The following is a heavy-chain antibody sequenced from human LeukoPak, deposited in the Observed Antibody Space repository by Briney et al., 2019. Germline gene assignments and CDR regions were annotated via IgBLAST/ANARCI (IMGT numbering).Heavy chain of an antibody. D-gene: IGHD5-18*01. CDR2: ISNSDDST. Sequence: GGSLRLSCAASGFPFSSYAMSWVRQAPGKGLEWVSTISNSDDSTYYADSVKGRFTISRDNSENTLFLRMNSLRAEDTAVYYCAKAIGYPLWGQGTLVIVSS. CDR1: GFPFSSYA. V-gene: IGHV3-23*01. J-gene: IGHJ4*02. CDR3: AKAIGYPL.